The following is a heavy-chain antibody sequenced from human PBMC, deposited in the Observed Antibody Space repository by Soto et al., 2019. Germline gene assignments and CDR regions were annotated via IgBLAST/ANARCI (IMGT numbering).Heavy chain of an antibody. J-gene: IGHJ4*02. D-gene: IGHD3-22*01. V-gene: IGHV3-64D*06. CDR1: GLTFSIYA. CDR3: VKGEYYYDSSGYYPFGY. Sequence: GGSLRLSCPASGLTFSIYAMHWVRQAPGKGLEYVSSISTNGGSTDYADSVKGRFTISRDNSKNTVYLQMSSLRVEDTAVYYCVKGEYYYDSSGYYPFGYWAQGTLVTVSS. CDR2: ISTNGGST.